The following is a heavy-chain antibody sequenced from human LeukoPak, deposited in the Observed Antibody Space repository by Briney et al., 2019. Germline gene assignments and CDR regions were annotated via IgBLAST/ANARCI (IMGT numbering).Heavy chain of an antibody. J-gene: IGHJ4*02. D-gene: IGHD3-9*01. CDR2: IYFSGST. V-gene: IGHV4-39*01. Sequence: SETLSLICTVSDGSISSNTHYWGWIRQPPGKGLEWIGSIYFSGSTYYNSSLKSRVTISVDTSKNQFSLELSSVTAADTAVYYCARVYGYSDWSIPLFDYWGQGTLVTVSS. CDR3: ARVYGYSDWSIPLFDY. CDR1: DGSISSNTHY.